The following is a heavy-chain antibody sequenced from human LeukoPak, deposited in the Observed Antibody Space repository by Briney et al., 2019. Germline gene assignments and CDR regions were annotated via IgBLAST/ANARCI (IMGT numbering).Heavy chain of an antibody. CDR2: MNPNSGNT. J-gene: IGHJ5*02. V-gene: IGHV1-8*01. Sequence: GASVKVSCKASGYTFTSYDINWVRQATGHGLEWMGWMNPNSGNTGYAQKLQGRVTMTRNTSISTAYMELSSLRSEDTAVYYCAREWIRRGGFDPWAREPWSPSPQ. CDR1: GYTFTSYD. CDR3: AREWIRRGGFDP. D-gene: IGHD5-12*01.